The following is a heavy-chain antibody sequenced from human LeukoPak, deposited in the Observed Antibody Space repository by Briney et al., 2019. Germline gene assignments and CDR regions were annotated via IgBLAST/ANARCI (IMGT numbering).Heavy chain of an antibody. J-gene: IGHJ4*02. Sequence: SETLSLTCTVSGGSINSYFWNWIRQPAGKGLEWIGRMYTNGNTNYNPSLKSRVTMSVDTSKNQFSLKLSSVAAADTAVYYCARGSREMAAIFDYWGQGTLITVSS. CDR1: GGSINSYF. CDR2: MYTNGNT. V-gene: IGHV4-4*07. D-gene: IGHD5-24*01. CDR3: ARGSREMAAIFDY.